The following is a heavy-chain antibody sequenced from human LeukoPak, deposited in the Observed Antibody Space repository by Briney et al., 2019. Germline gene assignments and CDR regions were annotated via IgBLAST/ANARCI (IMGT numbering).Heavy chain of an antibody. CDR1: GYSISSGYY. Sequence: SETLSLTCTVSGYSISSGYYWGWIRQPPGKGLEWIGSIYHSGSTYYNPSLKSRVTISVDTSKNQFSLKLSSVTAADTAVYYCARGGSGSYSLDYWGQGTLVTVSS. D-gene: IGHD3-10*01. V-gene: IGHV4-38-2*02. CDR2: IYHSGST. CDR3: ARGGSGSYSLDY. J-gene: IGHJ4*02.